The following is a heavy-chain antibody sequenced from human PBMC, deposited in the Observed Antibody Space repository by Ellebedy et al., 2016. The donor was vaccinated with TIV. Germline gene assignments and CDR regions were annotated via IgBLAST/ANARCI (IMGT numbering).Heavy chain of an antibody. V-gene: IGHV4-59*12. CDR1: YGSISSYY. CDR3: ARGRRFFYYYGMDV. Sequence: MPSETLSLTCTVSYGSISSYYWSWIRQPPGKGLEWIGYFYYSGSSKYNPSLKSRVTISVDTSKNQFSLKLSSVTAADTAVYYCARGRRFFYYYGMDVWGQGTTVTVSS. CDR2: FYYSGSS. J-gene: IGHJ6*02. D-gene: IGHD3-3*01.